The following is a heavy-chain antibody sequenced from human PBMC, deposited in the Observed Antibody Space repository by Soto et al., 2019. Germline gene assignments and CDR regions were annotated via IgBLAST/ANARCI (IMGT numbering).Heavy chain of an antibody. D-gene: IGHD1-26*01. J-gene: IGHJ6*02. CDR1: GFTFSSYG. V-gene: IGHV3-33*01. CDR3: ARERSVGGGYYYGMDV. CDR2: IWYDGSNK. Sequence: QVQLVESGGGVVQPGRSLRLSCAASGFTFSSYGMHWVRQAPGKGLEWVAVIWYDGSNKYYADSVKGRFTISRDNSKNTLYLQMNSLRAEDTAVYYCARERSVGGGYYYGMDVWGQGTTDTVSS.